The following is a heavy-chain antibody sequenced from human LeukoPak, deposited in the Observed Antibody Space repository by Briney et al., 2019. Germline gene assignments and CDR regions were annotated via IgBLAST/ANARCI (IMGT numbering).Heavy chain of an antibody. D-gene: IGHD4/OR15-4a*01. Sequence: SSQTLSLTCAVSGGSISSSNWWSWARQPPGTGLEWIGEIYHSGSTNYNPSLKSRVTISVDKSKNQFSLKLSSVTAADTAAYYCARVVPPVDYWGQGTLVTVSS. J-gene: IGHJ4*02. CDR1: GGSISSSNW. CDR2: IYHSGST. V-gene: IGHV4-4*02. CDR3: ARVVPPVDY.